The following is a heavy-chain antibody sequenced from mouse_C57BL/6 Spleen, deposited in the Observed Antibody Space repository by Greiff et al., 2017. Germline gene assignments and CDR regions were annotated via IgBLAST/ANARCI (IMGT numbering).Heavy chain of an antibody. CDR2: IYPSDSET. V-gene: IGHV1-61*01. CDR1: GYTFTSYW. J-gene: IGHJ2*01. D-gene: IGHD1-1*01. CDR3: ARGLYYGSSSSFDY. Sequence: QVQLQQPGAELVRPGSSVKLSCKASGYTFTSYWMDWVKQRPVQGLEWIGNIYPSDSETHYNQKFKDKATLTVDKSSSTAYMQLSSLTSEDSAVXYCARGLYYGSSSSFDYWGQGTTLTVSS.